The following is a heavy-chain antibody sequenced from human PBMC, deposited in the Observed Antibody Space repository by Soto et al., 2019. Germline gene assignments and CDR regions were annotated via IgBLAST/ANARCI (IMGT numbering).Heavy chain of an antibody. D-gene: IGHD2-15*01. V-gene: IGHV1-3*01. Sequence: GASVKVSCKASGYTFTSYAMHWVRQAPGQRLEWMGWINAGNGNTKYSQKFQGRVTITRDTSASTAYMELSSLRSEDTAVYYCAREFPYCSGGSCYSAHWFDPWGQGTPVTVSS. CDR1: GYTFTSYA. CDR3: AREFPYCSGGSCYSAHWFDP. CDR2: INAGNGNT. J-gene: IGHJ5*02.